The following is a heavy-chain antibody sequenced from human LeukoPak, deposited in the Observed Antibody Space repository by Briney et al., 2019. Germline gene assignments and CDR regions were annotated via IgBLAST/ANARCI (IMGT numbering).Heavy chain of an antibody. CDR1: GYTFTNYG. J-gene: IGHJ3*02. V-gene: IGHV7-4-1*02. D-gene: IGHD3-9*01. Sequence: ASVKVSCKASGYTFTNYGVNWVRQAPGEGLEWMGWINTNSRDPTYAQGFTGRFVFSLDTSVSTAYLQISSLRAEDTAVYYCARALPHFDWIDAFDIWGQGTMVTVSS. CDR2: INTNSRDP. CDR3: ARALPHFDWIDAFDI.